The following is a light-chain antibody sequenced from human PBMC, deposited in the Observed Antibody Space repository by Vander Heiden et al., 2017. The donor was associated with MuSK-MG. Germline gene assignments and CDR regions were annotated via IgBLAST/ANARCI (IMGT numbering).Light chain of an antibody. CDR2: GAS. J-gene: IGKJ3*01. Sequence: EIVLTQSPGTLSLSPGERATLSCRASQSVSSNYLAWYQQIPGQAPRLLIYGASSRATGIPDRFSGSGSGTDFTLTISRLEPEDFAVYYCQQYGSWYTFGPGTKVDIK. V-gene: IGKV3-20*01. CDR3: QQYGSWYT. CDR1: QSVSSNY.